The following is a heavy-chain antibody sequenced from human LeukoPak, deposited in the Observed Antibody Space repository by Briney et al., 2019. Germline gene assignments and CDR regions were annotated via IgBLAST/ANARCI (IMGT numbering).Heavy chain of an antibody. CDR2: ISGSGGSR. CDR1: GFSFSTYA. CDR3: AKETSDYGDYVNAFDV. D-gene: IGHD4-17*01. Sequence: PGGSLRLSCEASGFSFSTYAMSWVRQAPGKGREWVSSISGSGGSRNYGDSVKGRFTSCRDNSKNTLLLQMNSLRAEDTAVYYCAKETSDYGDYVNAFDVWGPGKTVTVSS. V-gene: IGHV3-23*01. J-gene: IGHJ3*01.